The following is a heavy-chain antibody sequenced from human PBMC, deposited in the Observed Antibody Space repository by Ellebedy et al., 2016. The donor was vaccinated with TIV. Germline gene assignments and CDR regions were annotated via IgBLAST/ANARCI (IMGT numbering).Heavy chain of an antibody. J-gene: IGHJ4*02. CDR2: ISAYTGET. D-gene: IGHD5-12*01. CDR3: ARDMVQGMVARYLWFDY. V-gene: IGHV1-18*04. Sequence: ASVKVSCKASGYTFISYGISWVRQAPGQGPEWMGWISAYTGETRYSQKYQGRVTLTTDTSTTTAYMELRSLRSDDTAVYFCARDMVQGMVARYLWFDYWGQGTLITVSS. CDR1: GYTFISYG.